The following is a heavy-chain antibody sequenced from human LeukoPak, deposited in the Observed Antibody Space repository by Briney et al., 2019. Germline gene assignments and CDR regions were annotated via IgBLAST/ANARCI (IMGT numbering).Heavy chain of an antibody. D-gene: IGHD3-10*01. CDR1: GGPISNYY. CDR3: ARVGTPTAPPPPPLIDY. CDR2: IYYSGST. Sequence: SETLSLTCTVSGGPISNYYWSWIRQPPGKGLEWIGYIYYSGSTNYNPPLKSRVTISVDRSKNQLSLKLSSVTAADTAVYYCARVGTPTAPPPPPLIDYWGQGTLVTVSS. J-gene: IGHJ4*02. V-gene: IGHV4-59*01.